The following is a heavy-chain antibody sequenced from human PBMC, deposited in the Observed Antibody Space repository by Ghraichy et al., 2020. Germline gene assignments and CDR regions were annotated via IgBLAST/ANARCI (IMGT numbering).Heavy chain of an antibody. Sequence: SETLSLTCAVYGGSFSGYYWSWIRQPPGKGLEWIGEINHSGSTNYNPSLKSRVTISVDTSKNQFSLKLSSVTAADTAVYYCARGLLVVTNYYYYYGMDVWGQGTTVTVSS. CDR3: ARGLLVVTNYYYYYGMDV. J-gene: IGHJ6*02. CDR2: INHSGST. CDR1: GGSFSGYY. V-gene: IGHV4-34*01. D-gene: IGHD4-23*01.